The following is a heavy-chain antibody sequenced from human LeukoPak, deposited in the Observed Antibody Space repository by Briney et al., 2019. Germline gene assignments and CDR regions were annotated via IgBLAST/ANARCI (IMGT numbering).Heavy chain of an antibody. CDR2: IENDASEK. V-gene: IGHV3-33*05. Sequence: PGGSLRLSCAASGFTLSIYGMHWVRQAPGKGLEWVAFIENDASEKNYVDSVKGRFTISRDNSKNTLYLQMNSLRAEDTAVYYCARGESFAFDVWGQGTMVTVSS. J-gene: IGHJ3*01. CDR3: ARGESFAFDV. CDR1: GFTLSIYG.